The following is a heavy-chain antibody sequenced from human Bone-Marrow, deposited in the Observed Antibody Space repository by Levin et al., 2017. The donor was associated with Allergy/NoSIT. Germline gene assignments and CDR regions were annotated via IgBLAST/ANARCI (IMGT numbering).Heavy chain of an antibody. Sequence: AASVKVSCKTSGGSFGSFALSWMRQAPGQGLEWMGGILPIFGTPNYAQKFQGRVTITADKTTSTVYMELSSLTSDDTAIYYCACRGTNNWFAPWGQGTLVSVSS. CDR1: GGSFGSFA. CDR3: ACRGTNNWFAP. V-gene: IGHV1-69*06. J-gene: IGHJ5*02. CDR2: ILPIFGTP.